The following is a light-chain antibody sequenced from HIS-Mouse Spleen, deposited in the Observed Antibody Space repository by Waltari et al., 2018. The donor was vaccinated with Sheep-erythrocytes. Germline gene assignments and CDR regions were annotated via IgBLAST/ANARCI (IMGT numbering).Light chain of an antibody. CDR1: SSAVGGYNY. Sequence: QSALTQPRSVSGSPGQSVTISCTGTSSAVGGYNYVPWYHQHPGKAPKLMIYDVSKRPSGVPDRFSGSKSGNTASLTISGLQAEDEADYYCCSYAGSYNHVFATGTKVTVL. V-gene: IGLV2-11*01. J-gene: IGLJ1*01. CDR3: CSYAGSYNHV. CDR2: DVS.